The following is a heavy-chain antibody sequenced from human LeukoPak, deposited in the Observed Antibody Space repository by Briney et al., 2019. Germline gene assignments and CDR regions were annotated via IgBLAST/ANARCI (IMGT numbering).Heavy chain of an antibody. Sequence: SETLSLTCTVSGGSISSSSYYWGWIRQPPGKGLEWIGSIYYSGSTYYNPSLKSRVTISVDTSKNQFSLKLGSVTAADTAVYYCARERGGWSCFDYWGQGTLVTVSS. D-gene: IGHD2-21*01. CDR3: ARERGGWSCFDY. CDR2: IYYSGST. CDR1: GGSISSSSYY. V-gene: IGHV4-39*02. J-gene: IGHJ4*02.